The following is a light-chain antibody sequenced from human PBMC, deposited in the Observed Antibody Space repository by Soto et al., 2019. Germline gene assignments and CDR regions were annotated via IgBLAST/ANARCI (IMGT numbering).Light chain of an antibody. CDR1: SSDIGSYNR. V-gene: IGLV2-18*02. CDR2: EVT. CDR3: CSYTSSNTLV. J-gene: IGLJ2*01. Sequence: QSALTQPPSVSGSPGQSVTISCTGTSSDIGSYNRVSWYQQPPGTAPKLIIYEVTNRPSGVPDRFSGSKSGNTASLTISGLQAEDEADYYCCSYTSSNTLVFGGGTKLT.